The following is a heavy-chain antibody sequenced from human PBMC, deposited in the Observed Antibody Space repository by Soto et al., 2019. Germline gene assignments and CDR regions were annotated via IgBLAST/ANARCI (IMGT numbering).Heavy chain of an antibody. CDR2: VTSNGGST. J-gene: IGHJ4*02. CDR3: VINRGSWYGPSDY. CDR1: GFSFSSYA. D-gene: IGHD6-13*01. V-gene: IGHV3-64D*06. Sequence: PGGSLGLSCSASGFSFSSYAMHWVRQAPGKGLEYVSAVTSNGGSTYYADSVKGRFTISRDNSKNTLYLQMSSLRAEDTAVYYSVINRGSWYGPSDYWGQGTLVTVSS.